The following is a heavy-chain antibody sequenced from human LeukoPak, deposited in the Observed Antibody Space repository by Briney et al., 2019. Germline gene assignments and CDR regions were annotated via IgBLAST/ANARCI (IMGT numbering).Heavy chain of an antibody. CDR1: GYTFTSYG. CDR3: ARMLIDYYDSSGYYFDY. Sequence: GASVKVSCKASGYTFTSYGISWVRQAPGQGLEWMGWISAYNGNTNYAQKLQGRVTMTTDTSTSTAYMELRSLRSDDTAVYYCARMLIDYYDSSGYYFDYWGQGTLVTVSS. V-gene: IGHV1-18*01. CDR2: ISAYNGNT. D-gene: IGHD3-22*01. J-gene: IGHJ4*02.